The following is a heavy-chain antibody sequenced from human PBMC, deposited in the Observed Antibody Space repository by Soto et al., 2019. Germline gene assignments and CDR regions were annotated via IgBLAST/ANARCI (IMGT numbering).Heavy chain of an antibody. V-gene: IGHV1-2*02. CDR2: INPNSGGT. J-gene: IGHJ6*02. D-gene: IGHD2-2*02. CDR3: ARPYCSSTSCYKASYYYGMDV. Sequence: GASVKVSCKASGYTFTGYYMHWVRQAPGQGLEWMGWINPNSGGTNYAQKFQGRVTMTRDTSISTAYMGLSRLRSDDTAVYYCARPYCSSTSCYKASYYYGMDVWGQGTTVTVSS. CDR1: GYTFTGYY.